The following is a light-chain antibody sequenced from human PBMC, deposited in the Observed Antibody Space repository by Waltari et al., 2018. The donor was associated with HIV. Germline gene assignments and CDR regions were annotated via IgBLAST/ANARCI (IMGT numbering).Light chain of an antibody. Sequence: SYELTQPPSVSVSPGQTASITCSGDKLGDKYACWYQQKPGQSPVLVIYQDNKRPSGIPGRFSGAKSGNTATLTISGTQAMDEADYYCQAWDSSTAVFGGGTKLTVL. J-gene: IGLJ2*01. CDR2: QDN. CDR3: QAWDSSTAV. CDR1: KLGDKY. V-gene: IGLV3-1*01.